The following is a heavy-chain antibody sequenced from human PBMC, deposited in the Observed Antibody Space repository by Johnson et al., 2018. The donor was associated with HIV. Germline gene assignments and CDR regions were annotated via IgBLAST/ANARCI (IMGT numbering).Heavy chain of an antibody. Sequence: VQLVESGGGLVQPGRSLRLSCAASGFTVSSNYMSWVRQVPGKGLEWVSLISFDGGTKYYADSVKGRFIISRDNSRNTVFLQMIILRPKDTAMYYCASGVTARAPLLIWGQGTMVTVSS. D-gene: IGHD6-6*01. J-gene: IGHJ3*02. CDR2: ISFDGGTK. CDR1: GFTVSSNY. CDR3: ASGVTARAPLLI. V-gene: IGHV3-66*02.